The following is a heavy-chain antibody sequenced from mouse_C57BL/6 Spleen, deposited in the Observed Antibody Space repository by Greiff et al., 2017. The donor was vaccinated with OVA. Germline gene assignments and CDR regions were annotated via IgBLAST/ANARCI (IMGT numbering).Heavy chain of an antibody. D-gene: IGHD1-1*01. V-gene: IGHV1-64*01. CDR1: GYTFTSYW. Sequence: QVQLQQPGAELVKPGASVKLSCKASGYTFTSYWMHRVKQRPGQGLEWIGMIHPNSGSTNYNEKFKSKATLTVDKSSSTAYMQLSSLTSEDSAVYYCAKSITTVVALYAMDYWGQGTSVTVSS. CDR2: IHPNSGST. CDR3: AKSITTVVALYAMDY. J-gene: IGHJ4*01.